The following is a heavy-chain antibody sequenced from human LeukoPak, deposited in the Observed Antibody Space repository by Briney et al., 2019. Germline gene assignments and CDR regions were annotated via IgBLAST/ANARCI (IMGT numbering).Heavy chain of an antibody. Sequence: PSATLSLTCSVSGGSISSDTYYWSWIRQPAEKGLEWIGRIYTSGSTNYNPSLKSRVAISMDTSKNQFSLKLSSVTAADTAVYYCARVASSGYYYFDSWGQGTLVTVSS. J-gene: IGHJ4*02. V-gene: IGHV4-61*02. D-gene: IGHD3-3*01. CDR2: IYTSGST. CDR3: ARVASSGYYYFDS. CDR1: GGSISSDTYY.